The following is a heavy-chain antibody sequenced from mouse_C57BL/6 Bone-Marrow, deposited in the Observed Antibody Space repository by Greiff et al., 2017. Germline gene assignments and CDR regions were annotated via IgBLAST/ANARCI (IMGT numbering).Heavy chain of an antibody. J-gene: IGHJ4*01. CDR1: GFTFSDYG. CDR3: ARSALLLDYYAMDY. V-gene: IGHV5-17*01. Sequence: EVKLVESGGGLVKPGGSLKLSCAASGFTFSDYGMHWVRQAPEKGLEWVAYISSGSSTIYYADTVKGRFTISRGNAESTLFLQMTSLRSEDTAMYYCARSALLLDYYAMDYWGQGTSVTVSS. D-gene: IGHD1-1*01. CDR2: ISSGSSTI.